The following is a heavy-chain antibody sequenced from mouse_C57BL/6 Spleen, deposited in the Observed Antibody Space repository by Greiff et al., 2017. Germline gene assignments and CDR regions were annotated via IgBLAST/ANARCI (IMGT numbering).Heavy chain of an antibody. CDR3: ARYHYYGSSYTYDMDY. V-gene: IGHV2-2*01. J-gene: IGHJ4*01. CDR2: IWSGGST. CDR1: GFSLTSYG. D-gene: IGHD1-1*01. Sequence: VHLVESGPGLVQPSQSLSITCTVSGFSLTSYGVHWVRQSPGKGLEWLGVIWSGGSTDYYAAFISRLSISKVNSKGQVFFKMNSLQAEDTAIYYCARYHYYGSSYTYDMDYWGQGTSVTVSS.